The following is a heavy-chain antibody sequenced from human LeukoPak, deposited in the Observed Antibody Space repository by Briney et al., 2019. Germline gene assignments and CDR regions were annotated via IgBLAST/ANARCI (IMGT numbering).Heavy chain of an antibody. CDR3: ARGPPWYFDL. Sequence: GGSLRLSCAASGFTFSNYAMSWVRQAPGKGLEWVSSISGSGDSTYYADSVKGWFTISRDNSKNTLYLQMNSLTAEDTAVYYCARGPPWYFDLWGRGTLVTVSS. V-gene: IGHV3-23*01. CDR2: ISGSGDST. D-gene: IGHD6-25*01. CDR1: GFTFSNYA. J-gene: IGHJ2*01.